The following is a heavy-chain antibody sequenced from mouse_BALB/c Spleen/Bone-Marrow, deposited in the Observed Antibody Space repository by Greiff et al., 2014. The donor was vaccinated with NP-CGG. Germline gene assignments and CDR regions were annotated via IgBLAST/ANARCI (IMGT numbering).Heavy chain of an antibody. Sequence: DVMLVESGGDLVKPGGSLKLSCAASGFTFSSYGMSWGRQTPDKRLEWVATTSSGGSNTYYPDSVKGRFTISRDNAKNTLYLQMSSLKSEDTALYYCARHQRYYAMDYWGQGTSVTVSS. CDR2: TSSGGSNT. J-gene: IGHJ4*01. CDR1: GFTFSSYG. V-gene: IGHV5-6*02. CDR3: ARHQRYYAMDY.